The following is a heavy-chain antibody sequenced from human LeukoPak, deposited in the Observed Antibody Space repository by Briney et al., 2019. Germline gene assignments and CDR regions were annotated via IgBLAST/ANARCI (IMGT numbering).Heavy chain of an antibody. CDR1: GYTFTSYG. V-gene: IGHV1-18*04. CDR3: ARDLSRRVRGVSRNDY. Sequence: ASVKVSCKASGYTFTSYGISWVRQAPGQGLEWMGWISAYNGNTNYAQKLQGRVTMTTDTSTSTAYMELRSLRFDDTAVYYCARDLSRRVRGVSRNDYWGQGTLVTVSS. D-gene: IGHD3-10*01. CDR2: ISAYNGNT. J-gene: IGHJ4*02.